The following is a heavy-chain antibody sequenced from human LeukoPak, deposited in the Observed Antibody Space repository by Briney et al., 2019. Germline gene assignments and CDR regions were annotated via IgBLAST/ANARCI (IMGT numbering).Heavy chain of an antibody. CDR1: GFTFSSYS. CDR2: ISSSSSYI. V-gene: IGHV3-21*01. D-gene: IGHD6-13*01. Sequence: GGSLRLSCAASGFTFSSYSMNWVRQAPGKGLEWVSPISSSSSYIYYADSVEGRFTISRDNAKNSLYLQMNSLRAEDTAVYYCARDGSPEAGKDLDYWGQGILVTVSS. J-gene: IGHJ4*02. CDR3: ARDGSPEAGKDLDY.